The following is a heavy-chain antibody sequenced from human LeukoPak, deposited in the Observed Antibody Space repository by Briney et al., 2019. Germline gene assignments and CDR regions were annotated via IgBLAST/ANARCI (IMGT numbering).Heavy chain of an antibody. D-gene: IGHD4-17*01. V-gene: IGHV3-30*02. CDR2: IRNDGRNK. J-gene: IGHJ4*02. CDR3: AKDLNYGDLLDY. Sequence: GGSLRLSCAASGFTFSKYGMYWVHQAPGKGLEWVAFIRNDGRNKYYTDSVKGRFTISRDNSKNTLYLQMNSLRAEDTAVYYCAKDLNYGDLLDYWGQGTLVTVSS. CDR1: GFTFSKYG.